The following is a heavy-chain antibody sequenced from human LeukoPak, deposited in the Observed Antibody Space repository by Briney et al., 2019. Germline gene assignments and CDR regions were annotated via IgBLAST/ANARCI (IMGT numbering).Heavy chain of an antibody. Sequence: SETLSLTCTVSGGSISSYYWGWIRQPPGKGLEWIGSIYYSGSTYYNPSLKSRVTISVDTSKNQFSLRLTSVTAADTAVYYCARENDRYGRIDYWGQGTLVTVSS. CDR1: GGSISSYY. CDR3: ARENDRYGRIDY. J-gene: IGHJ4*02. CDR2: IYYSGST. V-gene: IGHV4-39*07. D-gene: IGHD5-18*01.